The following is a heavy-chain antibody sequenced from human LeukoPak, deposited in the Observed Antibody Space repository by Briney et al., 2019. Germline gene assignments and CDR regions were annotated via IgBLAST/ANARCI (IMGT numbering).Heavy chain of an antibody. CDR3: AKGPLRGTAAAIDY. D-gene: IGHD2-2*01. Sequence: PGGSQRLSCAASGFTFNNYGMHWVRQAPGKGLEWVAVISYDGRNIHYPDSVKGRFTISRDISTDTLWLQMDSLRTEDTAVYYCAKGPLRGTAAAIDYWGQGTLVTVSS. J-gene: IGHJ4*02. CDR2: ISYDGRNI. CDR1: GFTFNNYG. V-gene: IGHV3-30*18.